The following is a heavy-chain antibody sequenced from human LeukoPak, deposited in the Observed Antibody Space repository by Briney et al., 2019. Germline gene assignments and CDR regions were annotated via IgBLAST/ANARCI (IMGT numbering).Heavy chain of an antibody. Sequence: GGSLRLSCAASEFTVSSNYMSWVRQAPGKGLEWVSLIYSGGSTYYADSVKGRFTISRDNSKNTLYLQMNSLRAEDTAVYYCTITGGPTVTAFDLWGQGILVTVSS. CDR3: TITGGPTVTAFDL. CDR1: EFTVSSNY. V-gene: IGHV3-66*01. CDR2: IYSGGST. J-gene: IGHJ4*02. D-gene: IGHD4-17*01.